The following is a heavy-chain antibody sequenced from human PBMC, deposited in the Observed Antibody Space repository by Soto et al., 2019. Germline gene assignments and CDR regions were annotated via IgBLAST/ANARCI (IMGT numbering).Heavy chain of an antibody. V-gene: IGHV3-30*03. CDR3: ARGPGGNSMWGYYYYGMDV. D-gene: IGHD2-21*02. Sequence: GGSLRLSCVASGFTFSNYAMHWVRQAPGKGLEWVAIVSYDGDNEYYADSVRGRFTISRDNSKNTLYLQMNSLRAEDTAVYYCARGPGGNSMWGYYYYGMDVWGQGTTVTVSS. J-gene: IGHJ6*02. CDR1: GFTFSNYA. CDR2: VSYDGDNE.